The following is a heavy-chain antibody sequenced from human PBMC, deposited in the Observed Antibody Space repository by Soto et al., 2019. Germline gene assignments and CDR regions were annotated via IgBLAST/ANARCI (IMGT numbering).Heavy chain of an antibody. CDR1: GDSINSADYY. J-gene: IGHJ4*02. Sequence: PSETLSLTCTVSGDSINSADYYWSWLRQPPGKGLEWIGYIYYSRSDYYNPSLGRRATITIDTSRNQFSLNLMSVTAADTAVYYCGRVVQFYDSSGYSFYYFDYWGQGALVTVSS. D-gene: IGHD3-22*01. V-gene: IGHV4-30-4*01. CDR3: GRVVQFYDSSGYSFYYFDY. CDR2: IYYSRSD.